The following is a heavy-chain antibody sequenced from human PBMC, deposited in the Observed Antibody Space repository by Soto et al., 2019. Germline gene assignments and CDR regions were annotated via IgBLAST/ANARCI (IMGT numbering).Heavy chain of an antibody. Sequence: PGGARRLSCGASGLTFSTSVMNLVRQTPGKGLEWGAVTGVNGDITYYADSVKVRFTISRDNSKNMLYLHLNSLRAEDTAVYYCATDHTALSTFWGQGPQVTVSS. D-gene: IGHD2-2*01. V-gene: IGHV3-23*01. J-gene: IGHJ1*01. CDR1: GLTFSTSV. CDR3: ATDHTALSTF. CDR2: TGVNGDIT.